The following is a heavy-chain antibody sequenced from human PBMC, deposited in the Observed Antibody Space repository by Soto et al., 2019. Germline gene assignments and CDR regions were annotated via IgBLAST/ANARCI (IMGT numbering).Heavy chain of an antibody. CDR1: GGSFSGYY. V-gene: IGHV4-34*01. CDR2: INHSGST. Sequence: SETLSLTCAVYGGSFSGYYWSWIRQPPGKGLEWIGEINHSGSTNYNPSLKSRVTISVDTSKNQFSLKLSSVTAADTAVYYCARAGFTGYMDVWGKGTTVTVSS. J-gene: IGHJ6*03. CDR3: ARAGFTGYMDV.